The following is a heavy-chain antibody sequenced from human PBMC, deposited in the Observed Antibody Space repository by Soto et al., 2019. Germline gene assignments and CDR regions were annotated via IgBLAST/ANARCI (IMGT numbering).Heavy chain of an antibody. CDR2: ISTYNGNT. CDR3: ARDLNDY. CDR1: GYTFTNYG. Sequence: QVQLVQSGAEVKKPGASVKVSCKASGYTFTNYGINWGRQAPGQGLEWLGWISTYNGNTNYAQKLQGRVTMTTDASTSTAYVEVRSLRSDDTAVYYCARDLNDYWGQGTLVTVSS. J-gene: IGHJ4*02. V-gene: IGHV1-18*01.